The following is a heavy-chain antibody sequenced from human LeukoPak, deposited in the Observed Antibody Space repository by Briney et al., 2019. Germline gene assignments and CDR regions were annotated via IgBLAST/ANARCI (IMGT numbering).Heavy chain of an antibody. V-gene: IGHV3-23*01. CDR1: GFTFSSYA. D-gene: IGHD2-2*01. CDR3: ASSNCSSTSCYLDWFDP. CDR2: ISGSGGST. J-gene: IGHJ5*02. Sequence: GSLRLSCATSGFTFSSYAMSWVRQAPGKGLEWVSAISGSGGSTYYADSVKGRFTISRDNSKNTLYLQMNSLRAEDAAVYYCASSNCSSTSCYLDWFDPWGQGTLVTVSS.